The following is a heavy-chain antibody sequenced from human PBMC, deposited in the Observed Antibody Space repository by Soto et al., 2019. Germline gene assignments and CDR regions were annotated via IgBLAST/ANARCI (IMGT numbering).Heavy chain of an antibody. CDR1: GFTFSSYA. D-gene: IGHD4-17*01. Sequence: QVQLVESGGGVFQPGRSLRLSCAASGFTFSSYAMHWVRQAPGKGLEWVAVISYDGSNKYYADSVKGRFTISRDNSKHTLYLQMNSLRAEDTAVYYCARRYGDYGLTSIPYTWFDPWGQGTLVTVSS. J-gene: IGHJ5*02. V-gene: IGHV3-30-3*01. CDR3: ARRYGDYGLTSIPYTWFDP. CDR2: ISYDGSNK.